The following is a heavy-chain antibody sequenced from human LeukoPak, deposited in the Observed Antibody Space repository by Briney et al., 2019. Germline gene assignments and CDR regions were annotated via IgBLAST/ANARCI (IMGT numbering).Heavy chain of an antibody. Sequence: PGGSLRLSCAASGFTFSAYWVHCVRQAPGKGLVWVSRINSDGSSTSYADSVKGRFTISRDNAKNTLYLQMNSLRAEDTAVYYCTSKTTDYYDSSGVGGYWGQGTLVTVSS. CDR1: GFTFSAYW. V-gene: IGHV3-74*01. CDR3: TSKTTDYYDSSGVGGY. CDR2: INSDGSST. D-gene: IGHD3-22*01. J-gene: IGHJ4*02.